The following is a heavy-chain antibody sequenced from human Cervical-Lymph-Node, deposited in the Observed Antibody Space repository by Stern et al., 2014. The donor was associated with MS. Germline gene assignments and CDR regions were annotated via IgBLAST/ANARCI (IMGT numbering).Heavy chain of an antibody. J-gene: IGHJ4*02. CDR3: ARQTIYQLLFYFTPEKYYFDY. V-gene: IGHV4-39*01. D-gene: IGHD2-2*01. Sequence: QLQLQESGPGLVKPSETLSLTCTVSGGSISSSSYYWGWIRQPPGKGLEWIGSIYYSGSTYYNPSLKSRVTISVDTSKNQFSLKLSSVTAADTAVYYCARQTIYQLLFYFTPEKYYFDYWGQGTLVTVSS. CDR1: GGSISSSSYY. CDR2: IYYSGST.